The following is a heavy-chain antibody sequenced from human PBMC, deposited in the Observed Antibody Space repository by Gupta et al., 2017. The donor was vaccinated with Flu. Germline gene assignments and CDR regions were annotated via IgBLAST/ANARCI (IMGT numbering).Heavy chain of an antibody. CDR1: GFTFSNAW. J-gene: IGHJ4*02. Sequence: EVQLVESGGGLVKPGGSLRLSCAASGFTFSNAWMSWVRQAPGKGLEWVGRIKSKTDGGTTDYAAPVKGRFTISRDDSKNTLYLHMHSLKTEDTAVYYCTTVSGGSYYFDYWGQGTLVTVSS. CDR2: IKSKTDGGTT. V-gene: IGHV3-15*01. D-gene: IGHD1-26*01. CDR3: TTVSGGSYYFDY.